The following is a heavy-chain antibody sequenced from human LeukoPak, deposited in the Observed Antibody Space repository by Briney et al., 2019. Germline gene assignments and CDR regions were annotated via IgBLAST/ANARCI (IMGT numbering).Heavy chain of an antibody. CDR2: ISGSGGNT. V-gene: IGHV3-23*01. CDR3: ASPRSGNYYSPFDY. J-gene: IGHJ4*02. CDR1: GFTFSSYA. D-gene: IGHD3-10*01. Sequence: QAGGSLRLSCAASGFTFSSYAMSWVRQAPGKGLEWVSVISGSGGNTYYADSVKGRFTISRDNSKNTLYLQMNSLRAEDTAVYYCASPRSGNYYSPFDYWGQGTLVTVSS.